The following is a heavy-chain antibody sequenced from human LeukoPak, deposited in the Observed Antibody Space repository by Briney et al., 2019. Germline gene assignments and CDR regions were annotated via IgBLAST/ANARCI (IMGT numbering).Heavy chain of an antibody. J-gene: IGHJ6*03. D-gene: IGHD3-10*01. V-gene: IGHV5-51*01. Sequence: GESLKISCKGSGYSFTSYWIGWVRQMPGKGLEWMGIIYPGDSDTRYSPSFQGQVTISADKSISTAYLQWSSLKASDTAMYYCARQRITMARGVIKVYYMDVWGKGTTVTVSS. CDR2: IYPGDSDT. CDR3: ARQRITMARGVIKVYYMDV. CDR1: GYSFTSYW.